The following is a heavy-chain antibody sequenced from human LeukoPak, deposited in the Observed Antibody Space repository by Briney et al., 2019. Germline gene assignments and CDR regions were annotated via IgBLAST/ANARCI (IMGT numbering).Heavy chain of an antibody. CDR3: VRITSPGY. Sequence: GSLRLSCTVSGGSISSSSYFWGWIRQPPGKGLEWIGSIYYSGSTYYNPSLKSRVTISVDTSNNQFSLMLSSVTAADTAVYYCVRITSPGYWGQGTLVTVSS. CDR1: GGSISSSSYF. CDR2: IYYSGST. J-gene: IGHJ4*02. V-gene: IGHV4-39*01. D-gene: IGHD3-10*01.